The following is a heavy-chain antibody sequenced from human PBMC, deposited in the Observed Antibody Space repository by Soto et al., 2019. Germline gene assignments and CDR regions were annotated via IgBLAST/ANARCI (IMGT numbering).Heavy chain of an antibody. CDR2: IYYSGST. CDR3: ARAYCSGGSCYGYYYYYMDV. Sequence: QVQLQESGPGLVKPSQTLSLTCTVSGGSTSSGGYYWSWIRQHPGKGLEWIGYIYYSGSTYYNPSLKSRVTISVDTSKNQFSLKLSSVTAADTAVYYCARAYCSGGSCYGYYYYYMDVWGKGTTVTVSS. D-gene: IGHD2-15*01. CDR1: GGSTSSGGYY. J-gene: IGHJ6*03. V-gene: IGHV4-31*03.